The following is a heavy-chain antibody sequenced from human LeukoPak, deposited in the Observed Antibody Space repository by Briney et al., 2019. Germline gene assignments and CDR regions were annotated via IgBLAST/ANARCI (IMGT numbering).Heavy chain of an antibody. Sequence: SEPLSLTCTVSGASISSNYWSWIRQPPGKGLEWIGYMYYSGSTNYNPSLKSRVIISIDASKNQFSLKLSSVTAADTAVYYCARHPLRGAENYFDYWGQGTLVTVSS. CDR3: ARHPLRGAENYFDY. CDR1: GASISSNY. D-gene: IGHD4-17*01. J-gene: IGHJ4*02. CDR2: MYYSGST. V-gene: IGHV4-59*08.